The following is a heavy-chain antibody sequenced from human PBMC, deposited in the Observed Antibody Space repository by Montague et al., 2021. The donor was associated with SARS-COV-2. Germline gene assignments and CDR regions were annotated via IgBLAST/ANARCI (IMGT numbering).Heavy chain of an antibody. J-gene: IGHJ4*02. CDR3: ARSYGDYRDSYFDY. Sequence: TLSLTCTFSGFSLNTSGMCVSWIRQPPGKALEWLALIDWDEDQYYXTSLKTRLTISKDTSKNQVVLTMTNMDPIDTATYYCARSYGDYRDSYFDYWGQGTLVTVSS. V-gene: IGHV2-70*01. CDR1: GFSLNTSGMC. CDR2: IDWDEDQ. D-gene: IGHD4-17*01.